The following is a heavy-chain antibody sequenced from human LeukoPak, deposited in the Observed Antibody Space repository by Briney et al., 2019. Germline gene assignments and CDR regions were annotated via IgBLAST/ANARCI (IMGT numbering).Heavy chain of an antibody. D-gene: IGHD3-22*01. CDR2: MNPNSGNT. J-gene: IGHJ5*02. CDR1: GYTFTSYD. V-gene: IGHV1-8*01. Sequence: ASVKVSCKASGYTFTSYDINWVRQATGQGLEWMGWMNPNSGNTGYAQKFQGRVTMTRNTSISTAYMELSSLRSEDTAVYYCARGRNSFIHYYDSSGYTMAWFDPWGQGTLVTFSS. CDR3: ARGRNSFIHYYDSSGYTMAWFDP.